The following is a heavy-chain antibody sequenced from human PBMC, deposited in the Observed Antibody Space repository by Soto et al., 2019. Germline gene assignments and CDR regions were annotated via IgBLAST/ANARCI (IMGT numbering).Heavy chain of an antibody. CDR3: ARNMDTWSSLPFDI. J-gene: IGHJ3*02. V-gene: IGHV1-18*01. CDR2: ISGYNGDT. Sequence: ASVKVSCKASGYTFTRYGISWVRQAPGQGLEWMGWISGYNGDTKYAQKFQGRVTMTRDTSTSTVFLELSSLRSEDTAVYYCARNMDTWSSLPFDIWGQGTMVTVSS. D-gene: IGHD2-8*02. CDR1: GYTFTRYG.